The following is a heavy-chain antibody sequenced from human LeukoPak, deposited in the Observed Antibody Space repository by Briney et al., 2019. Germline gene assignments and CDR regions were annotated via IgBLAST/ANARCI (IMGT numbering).Heavy chain of an antibody. CDR1: GFTFSSYW. J-gene: IGHJ4*02. Sequence: PGGSLRLSCAASGFTFSSYWMSWVRQAPGKGLEWVANIKQGGSEKYYVDSVKGRFTISRDNAKNSLYLQMNSLRAEDTAVYYCARGVPRGPQYYFDYWGQGTLVTVSS. V-gene: IGHV3-7*01. CDR2: IKQGGSEK. CDR3: ARGVPRGPQYYFDY. D-gene: IGHD4-11*01.